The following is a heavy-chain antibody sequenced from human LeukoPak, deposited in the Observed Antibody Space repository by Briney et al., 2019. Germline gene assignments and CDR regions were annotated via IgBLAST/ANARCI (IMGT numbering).Heavy chain of an antibody. CDR2: IYYSGST. CDR3: ARQSSSSWSGAFDI. Sequence: SETLSLTCTVSGGSISSYYWSWIRQPPGKGLEWIGYIYYSGSTNYNPSLKSRVTISVDTSKNQFSLKLTSVTAADTAVYYCARQSSSSWSGAFDIWGQGTMVTVSS. CDR1: GGSISSYY. D-gene: IGHD6-13*01. V-gene: IGHV4-59*01. J-gene: IGHJ3*02.